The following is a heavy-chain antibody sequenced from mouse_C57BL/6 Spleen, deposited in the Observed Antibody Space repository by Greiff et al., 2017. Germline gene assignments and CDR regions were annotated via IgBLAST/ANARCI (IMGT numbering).Heavy chain of an antibody. Sequence: VQLKQSGPGLVKPSQSLSLTCSVTGYSITSGYYWNWIRQFPGNKLEWMGYISYDGSNNYNPSLKNRISITRDTSKNQFFLKLNSVTTEDTATYYCARARILTYDYDGYFDVWGTGTTVTVSS. CDR1: GYSITSGYY. D-gene: IGHD2-4*01. V-gene: IGHV3-6*01. J-gene: IGHJ1*03. CDR2: ISYDGSN. CDR3: ARARILTYDYDGYFDV.